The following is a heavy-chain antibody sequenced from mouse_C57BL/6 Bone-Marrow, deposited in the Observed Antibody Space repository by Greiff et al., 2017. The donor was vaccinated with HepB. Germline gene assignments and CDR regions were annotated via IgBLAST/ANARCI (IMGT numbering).Heavy chain of an antibody. V-gene: IGHV2-9-1*01. J-gene: IGHJ3*01. CDR3: ARNRGDSSGSFAY. CDR2: IWTGGGT. Sequence: VKLVESGPGLVAPSQSLSITCTVSGFSLTSYAISWVRQPPGKGLEWLGVIWTGGGTNYNSAHKSRLSISKDNSKSQVFLKMNSLQTDDTARYYCARNRGDSSGSFAYWGQGTLVTVSA. CDR1: GFSLTSYA. D-gene: IGHD3-2*02.